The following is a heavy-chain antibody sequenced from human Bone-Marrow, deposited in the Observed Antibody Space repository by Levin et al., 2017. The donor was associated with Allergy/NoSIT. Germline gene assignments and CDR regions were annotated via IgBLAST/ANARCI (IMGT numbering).Heavy chain of an antibody. J-gene: IGHJ3*02. V-gene: IGHV1-2*02. D-gene: IGHD3-10*01. Sequence: ASVKVSCKASGYTFTGYYMHWVRQAPGQGLEWMGWINPNSGGTNYAQKFQGRVTMTRDTSISTAYMELSRLRSDDTAVYYCARERGFGVPNPDPVMVIWGQGTMVTVSS. CDR1: GYTFTGYY. CDR3: ARERGFGVPNPDPVMVI. CDR2: INPNSGGT.